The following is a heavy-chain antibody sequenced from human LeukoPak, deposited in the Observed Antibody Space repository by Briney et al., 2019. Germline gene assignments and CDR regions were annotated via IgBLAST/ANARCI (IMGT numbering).Heavy chain of an antibody. J-gene: IGHJ3*02. Sequence: NWXXQATGQXXXXMGWMNPNSGNTGYAQKFRGRVTMTRNTSISTAYMELSSLRSEDTAVYYCARLISVTDAFDIWGQGTMVTVSS. V-gene: IGHV1-8*01. D-gene: IGHD4-17*01. CDR3: ARLISVTDAFDI. CDR2: MNPNSGNT.